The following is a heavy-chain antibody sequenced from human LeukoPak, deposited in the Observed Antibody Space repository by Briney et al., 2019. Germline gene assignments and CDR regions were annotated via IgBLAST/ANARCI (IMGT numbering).Heavy chain of an antibody. CDR2: INHSGST. CDR3: ARGRSLIVVVPAAMGLYYFDY. CDR1: GYSISSGYY. Sequence: SETLSLTCTVSGYSISSGYYWSWIRQPPGKGLEWIGEINHSGSTNYNPSLKSRVTISVDTSKNQFSLKLSSVTAADTAVYYCARGRSLIVVVPAAMGLYYFDYWGQGTLVTVSS. V-gene: IGHV4-38-2*02. D-gene: IGHD2-2*01. J-gene: IGHJ4*02.